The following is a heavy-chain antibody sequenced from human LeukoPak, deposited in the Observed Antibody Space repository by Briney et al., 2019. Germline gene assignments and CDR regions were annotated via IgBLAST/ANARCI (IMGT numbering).Heavy chain of an antibody. CDR2: IIPILGIA. CDR3: ARGTSYYDFWSGYLGY. V-gene: IGHV1-69*04. J-gene: IGHJ4*02. D-gene: IGHD3-3*01. CDR1: GGTFSSYA. Sequence: SVEVSCKASGGTFSSYAISWVRQAPGQGLEWMGRIIPILGIANYAQKFQGRVTITADKSTSTAYMELSSLRSEDTAVYYCARGTSYYDFWSGYLGYWGQGTLVTVSS.